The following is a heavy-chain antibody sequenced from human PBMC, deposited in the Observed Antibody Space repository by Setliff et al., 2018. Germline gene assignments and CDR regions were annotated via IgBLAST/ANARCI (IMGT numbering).Heavy chain of an antibody. CDR3: IRDWGEAGSTNAFDI. V-gene: IGHV3-9*03. D-gene: IGHD1-26*01. Sequence: GGSLRLSCAASGFTFDDYAMHWVRRAPGKGLEWVSGISWNSGSIGYADSVKGRFTISRDNAKNSLYLQMNSLRAEDMAVYYCIRDWGEAGSTNAFDIWGQGTVVTVSS. J-gene: IGHJ3*02. CDR1: GFTFDDYA. CDR2: ISWNSGSI.